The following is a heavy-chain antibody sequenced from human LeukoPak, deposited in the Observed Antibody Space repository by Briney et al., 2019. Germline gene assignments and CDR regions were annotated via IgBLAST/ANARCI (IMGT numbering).Heavy chain of an antibody. CDR3: AAVGEWLSNAFNT. D-gene: IGHD3-3*01. J-gene: IGHJ3*02. CDR1: GFTFSIAW. V-gene: IGHV3-15*01. Sequence: GGSLRLSCAASGFTFSIAWMSWVRQAPGEGLEWVGRIKSRGDGETRDYAAPVKDRFIISRDDPKNTLYLQMNSLRTEDTAIYYCAAVGEWLSNAFNTWGQGTLVTVSA. CDR2: IKSRGDGETR.